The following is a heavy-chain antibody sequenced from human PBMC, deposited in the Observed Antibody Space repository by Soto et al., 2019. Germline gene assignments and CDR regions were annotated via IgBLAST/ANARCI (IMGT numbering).Heavy chain of an antibody. D-gene: IGHD5-12*01. CDR1: GFSVSNYG. Sequence: QVQLVESGGGVVQPGQSLRLSCAASGFSVSNYGMHWVRQAPGKGMEWVAVVCKEGTTKHYGDSVKGRFNISSANSRNPLALQMRSLRGEDPAVYYCARGEAWTDDAFDIWGQGTSVTVSS. CDR3: ARGEAWTDDAFDI. J-gene: IGHJ3*02. V-gene: IGHV3-33*01. CDR2: VCKEGTTK.